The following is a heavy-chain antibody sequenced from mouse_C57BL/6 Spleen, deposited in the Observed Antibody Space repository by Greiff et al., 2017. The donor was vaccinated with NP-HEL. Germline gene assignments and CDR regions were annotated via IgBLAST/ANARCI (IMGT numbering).Heavy chain of an antibody. CDR3: TTRDYDGKDY. Sequence: EVQLQESGAELVRPGASVKLSCTASGFNIKDDYMHWVKQRPEQGLEWIGWIDPENGDTEYASKFQGKATITADTSSNTAYLQLSSLTSEDTAVYYCTTRDYDGKDYWGQGTTLTVSS. V-gene: IGHV14-4*01. J-gene: IGHJ2*01. CDR1: GFNIKDDY. D-gene: IGHD2-4*01. CDR2: IDPENGDT.